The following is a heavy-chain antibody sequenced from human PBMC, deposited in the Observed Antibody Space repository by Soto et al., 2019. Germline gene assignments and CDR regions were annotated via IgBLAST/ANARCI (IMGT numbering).Heavy chain of an antibody. J-gene: IGHJ1*01. Sequence: QVQLVQSGAEVKKPGSSVKVSCKASGGTFSSYAISWVRQAPGQGLEWMGGIIPIFGTANYAQKFQGRVTITADESTSTAYMELSSLRSEDTAVDYCAGSGIAAAGTATEYFQHWGQGTLVTVSS. CDR2: IIPIFGTA. D-gene: IGHD6-13*01. CDR1: GGTFSSYA. CDR3: AGSGIAAAGTATEYFQH. V-gene: IGHV1-69*01.